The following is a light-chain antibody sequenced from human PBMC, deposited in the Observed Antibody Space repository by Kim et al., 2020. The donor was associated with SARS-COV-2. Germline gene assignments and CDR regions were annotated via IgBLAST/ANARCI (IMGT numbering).Light chain of an antibody. J-gene: IGLJ2*01. CDR2: YDS. CDR1: NIGSKS. CDR3: QVWDSGVV. V-gene: IGLV3-21*04. Sequence: SYELTQPPSVSVAPGKTARITCGGNNIGSKSVHWYQQKPGQAPVLVIYYDSDRPSGIPERSSGSNSGNTATLTISRVEAGDEADYYCQVWDSGVVFGGGT.